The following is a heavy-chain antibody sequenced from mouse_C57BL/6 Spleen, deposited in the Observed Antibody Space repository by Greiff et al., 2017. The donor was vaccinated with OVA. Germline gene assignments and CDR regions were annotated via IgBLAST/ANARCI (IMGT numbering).Heavy chain of an antibody. D-gene: IGHD4-1*02. V-gene: IGHV5-12*01. CDR3: ARRQLGQAWFAY. J-gene: IGHJ3*01. CDR1: GFTFSDYY. CDR2: ISNGGGST. Sequence: EVKLMESGGGLVQPGGSLKLSCAASGFTFSDYYMYWVRQTPEKRLEWVAYISNGGGSTYYPDTVKGRFTISRDNAKNTLYLQMSRLKSEDTAMYYCARRQLGQAWFAYWGQGTLVTVSA.